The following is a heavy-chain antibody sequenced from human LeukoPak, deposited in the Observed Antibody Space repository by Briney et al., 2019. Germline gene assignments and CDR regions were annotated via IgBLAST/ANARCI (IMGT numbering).Heavy chain of an antibody. V-gene: IGHV3-48*02. D-gene: IGHD2-15*01. CDR3: ARDLLDYYYYGMDV. J-gene: IGHJ6*02. Sequence: GGSLRLSCAASGFTFSSYSMNWVRQAPGKGLEWVSYISSSSSTIYYADSVKGRFTISRDNAKSSLYLQMNSLRDEDTAVYYCARDLLDYYYYGMDVWGQGTTVTVSS. CDR2: ISSSSSTI. CDR1: GFTFSSYS.